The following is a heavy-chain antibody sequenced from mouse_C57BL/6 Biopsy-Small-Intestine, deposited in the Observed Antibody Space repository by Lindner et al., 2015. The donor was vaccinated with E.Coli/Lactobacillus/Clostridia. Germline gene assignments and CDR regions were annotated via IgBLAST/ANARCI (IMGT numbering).Heavy chain of an antibody. Sequence: QLQESGPELVKPGASVKISCKASGYSFTDHNMNWVKQSNGRSLEWIGVINPNYGTTTYNQKFKGKATLTVDQSSSTAYMQLNSLTSEDSAVYFCARGNYYGSTWTYYFDYWGQGTTLTVSS. CDR3: ARGNYYGSTWTYYFDY. CDR1: GYSFTDHN. V-gene: IGHV1-39*01. J-gene: IGHJ2*01. D-gene: IGHD1-1*01. CDR2: INPNYGTT.